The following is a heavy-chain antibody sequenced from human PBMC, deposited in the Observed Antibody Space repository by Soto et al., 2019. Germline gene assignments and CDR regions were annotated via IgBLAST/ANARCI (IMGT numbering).Heavy chain of an antibody. Sequence: SETLSLTCAVSSGSISSSNWWSWVRQPPGKGLEWIGEIYHSGSTNYNPSLKSRVTISVDKSKNQFSLKLSSVTAADTAVYYCARDGIAAAGTQGVSTYIDLLCRGTLVTVSS. CDR1: SGSISSSNW. D-gene: IGHD6-13*01. CDR3: ARDGIAAAGTQGVSTYIDL. V-gene: IGHV4-4*02. J-gene: IGHJ2*01. CDR2: IYHSGST.